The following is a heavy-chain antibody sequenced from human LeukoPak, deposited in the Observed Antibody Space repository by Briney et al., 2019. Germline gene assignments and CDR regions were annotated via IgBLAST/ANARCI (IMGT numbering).Heavy chain of an antibody. CDR3: ARWYYDSSGYRYFDY. V-gene: IGHV4-59*01. D-gene: IGHD3-22*01. J-gene: IGHJ4*02. Sequence: PSETLSLTCTVSGVSISSYYWTWIRQPPGKGLEWIGNIDYSGNTKYNPSLKSRVTISVDTSKNQFSPKLSSVTAADTAVYYCARWYYDSSGYRYFDYWGQGTLVTVSS. CDR2: IDYSGNT. CDR1: GVSISSYY.